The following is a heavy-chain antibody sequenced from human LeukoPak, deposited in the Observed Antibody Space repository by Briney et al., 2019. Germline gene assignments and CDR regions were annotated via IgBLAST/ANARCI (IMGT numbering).Heavy chain of an antibody. J-gene: IGHJ6*03. Sequence: SETLSLTCAVYGGSFSGYYWSWIRQPAGKGLEWIGRIYTSGSTNYNPSLKSRVTMSVDTSKNQFSLKLSPVTAADTAVYYCARGDIVVVPAAIIGGGYYYYMDVWGKGTTVTVSS. CDR1: GGSFSGYY. D-gene: IGHD2-2*01. CDR3: ARGDIVVVPAAIIGGGYYYYMDV. V-gene: IGHV4-59*10. CDR2: IYTSGST.